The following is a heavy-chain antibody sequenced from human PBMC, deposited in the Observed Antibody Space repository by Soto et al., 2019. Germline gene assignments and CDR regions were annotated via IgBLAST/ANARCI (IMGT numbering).Heavy chain of an antibody. CDR1: GGCISSYY. CDR2: IYHSGST. V-gene: IGHV4-59*08. Sequence: SETLSLTGTVSGGCISSYYWSWIRQPPGKGLEWIGSIYHSGSTYYNPSLKSRVTISIDTSKNQFSLKLSSATAADTAVYYCARHRERHRYSSSWFDPCGQGTLVTVS. D-gene: IGHD4-4*01. J-gene: IGHJ5*02. CDR3: ARHRERHRYSSSWFDP.